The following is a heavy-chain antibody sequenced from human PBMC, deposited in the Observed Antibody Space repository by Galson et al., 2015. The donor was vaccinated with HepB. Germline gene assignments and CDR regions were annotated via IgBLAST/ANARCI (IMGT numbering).Heavy chain of an antibody. V-gene: IGHV3-53*01. D-gene: IGHD5-24*01. CDR3: AIGIEMVTIADY. CDR2: IEGTGRT. Sequence: SLRLSCAASGFTVNSNYRSWVRLTPGRGLEWVSAIEGTGRTDYADSVEGRFTISRDNSKNTLYLQMNSLRAEDTAVYYCAIGIEMVTIADYWGLGTLVTVSS. J-gene: IGHJ4*02. CDR1: GFTVNSNY.